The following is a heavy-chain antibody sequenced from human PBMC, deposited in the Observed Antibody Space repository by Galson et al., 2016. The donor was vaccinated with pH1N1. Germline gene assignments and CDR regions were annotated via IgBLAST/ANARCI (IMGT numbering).Heavy chain of an antibody. V-gene: IGHV3-30*04. D-gene: IGHD4-11*01. Sequence: SLRLSCAASGFTRSCCAMHWVRQAPGKGLECVALISKDGNNVYYADSVKGRFTISRDSSNNTLYLQMNSLRTEDTAIYYCARSRDFSFDYWGQGALVTVAS. J-gene: IGHJ4*02. CDR2: ISKDGNNV. CDR3: ARSRDFSFDY. CDR1: GFTRSCCA.